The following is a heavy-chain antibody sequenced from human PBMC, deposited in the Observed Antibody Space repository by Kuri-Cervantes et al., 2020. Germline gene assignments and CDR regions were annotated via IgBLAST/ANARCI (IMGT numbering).Heavy chain of an antibody. J-gene: IGHJ3*02. D-gene: IGHD4-11*01. CDR1: GFTFDDYA. Sequence: GGSLRLSCAASGFTFDDYAMHWVRQAPGKGLEWVSGISWNSGSIGYADSVKGRFTISRDNAKNSLYLQINSLRGEDTAVYYCVRDSDSYAFDIWGQGTMVTVSS. CDR2: ISWNSGSI. V-gene: IGHV3-9*01. CDR3: VRDSDSYAFDI.